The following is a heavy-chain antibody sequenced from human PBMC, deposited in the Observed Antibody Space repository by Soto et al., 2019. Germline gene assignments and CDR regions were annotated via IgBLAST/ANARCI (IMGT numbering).Heavy chain of an antibody. V-gene: IGHV1-18*01. CDR3: ARQDLRFLEWSHYSYAFDI. D-gene: IGHD3-3*01. CDR2: ISAYNGNT. CDR1: GYTFTSYG. Sequence: QVQLVQSGAEVKKPGASVKVSCKASGYTFTSYGISWVRQAPGQGLEWMGWISAYNGNTNYAQKLQGRVTMTTDTSTITAYMELRSLRSDDTAVYYCARQDLRFLEWSHYSYAFDIWGQGTMVTVSS. J-gene: IGHJ3*02.